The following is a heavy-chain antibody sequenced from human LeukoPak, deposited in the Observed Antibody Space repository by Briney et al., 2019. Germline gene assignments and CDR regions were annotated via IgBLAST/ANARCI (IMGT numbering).Heavy chain of an antibody. CDR3: ARGKAAVSGDTFDI. CDR2: IYSGGST. D-gene: IGHD6-19*01. Sequence: GGSLRLSCAASGFTFSSYAMSWVRQAPGKGLEWVSIIYSGGSTYYADSVKGRFTISRDNSKNTLYLQMNSLRAEDTAVYYCARGKAAVSGDTFDIWGQGTMVTVSS. J-gene: IGHJ3*02. V-gene: IGHV3-66*01. CDR1: GFTFSSYA.